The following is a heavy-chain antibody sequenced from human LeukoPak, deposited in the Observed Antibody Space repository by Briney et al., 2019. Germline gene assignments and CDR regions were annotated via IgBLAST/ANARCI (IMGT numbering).Heavy chain of an antibody. D-gene: IGHD3-22*01. V-gene: IGHV3-21*01. CDR2: ISTSSIYT. J-gene: IGHJ4*02. CDR3: ARALNYYDSGPLDY. Sequence: KPGGSLRLSCTASGFTISSYGMNWVRQAPGKGLEWVSYISTSSIYTYYADSVKGRFTISRDNAKNSLHLQMNRLRAEDTAVYYCARALNYYDSGPLDYWGQGALVTVSS. CDR1: GFTISSYG.